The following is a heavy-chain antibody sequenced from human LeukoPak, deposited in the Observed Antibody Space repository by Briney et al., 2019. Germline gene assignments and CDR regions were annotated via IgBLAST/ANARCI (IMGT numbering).Heavy chain of an antibody. CDR2: ISSGGGNT. D-gene: IGHD1-26*01. J-gene: IGHJ5*02. V-gene: IGHV3-23*01. Sequence: GGSLKISCVAFGFTFSSYAMSWIRQAPGKGLEWVSAISSGGGNTDYADSVKGRLIISRDNSKNTVFLQMNSLRAEDTGVYYCANRISGSSSWGQGTLVTVSS. CDR1: GFTFSSYA. CDR3: ANRISGSSS.